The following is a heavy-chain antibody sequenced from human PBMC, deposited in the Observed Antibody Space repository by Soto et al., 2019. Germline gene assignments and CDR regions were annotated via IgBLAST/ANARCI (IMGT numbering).Heavy chain of an antibody. V-gene: IGHV4-59*12. J-gene: IGHJ6*03. CDR2: IYYSGST. Sequence: SETLSLTCTVSGGSISSYYWSRIRQPPGKGLEWIGYIYYSGSTNYNPSLKGRFTISRDNAKNSVYLLMNSLRAEDTAVYYCARGKDGRRAGTYYFDMDVWGKGTTVTVSS. CDR3: ARGKDGRRAGTYYFDMDV. D-gene: IGHD1-1*01. CDR1: GGSISSYY.